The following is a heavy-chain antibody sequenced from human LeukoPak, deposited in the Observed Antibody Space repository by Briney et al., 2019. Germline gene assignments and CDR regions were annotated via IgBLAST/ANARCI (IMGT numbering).Heavy chain of an antibody. J-gene: IGHJ4*02. CDR3: ARDPGVVPAAMHFDY. Sequence: GGSLRLSCAASGFTLDDYGMSWVRQAPGKGLEWVSGINWNGGSTGYADSVKGRFTISRDNAKNSLYLQMNSLRAEDTALYYCARDPGVVPAAMHFDYWGQGTLVTVSS. CDR2: INWNGGST. V-gene: IGHV3-20*04. CDR1: GFTLDDYG. D-gene: IGHD2-2*01.